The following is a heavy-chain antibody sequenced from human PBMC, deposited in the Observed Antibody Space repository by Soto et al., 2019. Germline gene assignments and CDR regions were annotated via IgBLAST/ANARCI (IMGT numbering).Heavy chain of an antibody. CDR1: GGSISNYY. CDR2: IYYSGST. Sequence: QVQLQESGPGLVKPSETLSLTCTVSGGSISNYYWSWIRQPPGKGLEWIGYIYYSGSTNYNPSLKSRVTISVDTSKNQFSLKLNSVTAADTAVYYCARDRCDSTSCYLDAFDIWGQGTMVTVSS. D-gene: IGHD2-2*01. J-gene: IGHJ3*02. CDR3: ARDRCDSTSCYLDAFDI. V-gene: IGHV4-59*01.